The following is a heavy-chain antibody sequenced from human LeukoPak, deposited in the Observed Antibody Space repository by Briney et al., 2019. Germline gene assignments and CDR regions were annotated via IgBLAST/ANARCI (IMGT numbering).Heavy chain of an antibody. J-gene: IGHJ4*02. CDR1: GYFFTSYW. V-gene: IGHV5-51*01. Sequence: PGESLKISCKGSGYFFTSYWIGWVRQMPGKGLEWMGIIFPHDSDTRYSPSFQGQVTISADKSISTAYLQWSSLKASDTAMYYCARHHGSTYCGRDCYLFDYWSQGTLVTVPS. CDR2: IFPHDSDT. D-gene: IGHD2-21*01. CDR3: ARHHGSTYCGRDCYLFDY.